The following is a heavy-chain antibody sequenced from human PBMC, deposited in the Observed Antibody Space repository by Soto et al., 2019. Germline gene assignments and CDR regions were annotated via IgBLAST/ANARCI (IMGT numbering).Heavy chain of an antibody. CDR2: IIDSGGST. V-gene: IGHV3-23*01. J-gene: IGHJ6*02. CDR3: AKGRSYYYYYGVDV. Sequence: GGSLRLSCAASGFTFDDYAMSWVRQAPGKGLEWVSDIIDSGGSTYYADSVKGRFTISRDNSKSTLYLQMNSLRAEDMALYYCAKGRSYYYYYGVDVWGQGTTVTVSS. CDR1: GFTFDDYA.